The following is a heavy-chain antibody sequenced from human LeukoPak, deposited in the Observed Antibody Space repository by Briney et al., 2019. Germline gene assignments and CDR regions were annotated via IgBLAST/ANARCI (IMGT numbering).Heavy chain of an antibody. D-gene: IGHD3-10*01. V-gene: IGHV4-39*01. CDR2: IYYSGST. CDR3: ARLGPGTMVRGYFDY. Sequence: SETLSLTCTVSGGSISSSSYYWGWIRQPPGKGLEWIGSIYYSGSTYYNPSLKSRVTISVDTSKNQFSLKLSSVTAADTAVYYCARLGPGTMVRGYFDYWGQGTLVTVSS. CDR1: GGSISSSSYY. J-gene: IGHJ4*02.